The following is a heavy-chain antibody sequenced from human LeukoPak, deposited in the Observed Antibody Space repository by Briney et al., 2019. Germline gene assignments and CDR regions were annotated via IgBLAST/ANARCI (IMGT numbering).Heavy chain of an antibody. CDR1: GFTFSNYG. V-gene: IGHV3-15*01. CDR3: TTEATSSSWLEVPLDY. CDR2: IKSKTDGGTT. J-gene: IGHJ4*02. Sequence: GGSLRLSCAASGFTFSNYGMHWVRQAPGKGLEWVGRIKSKTDGGTTDYAAPVKGRFTISRDDSKNTLYLQMNSLKTEDTAVYYCTTEATSSSWLEVPLDYWGQGTLVTVSS. D-gene: IGHD6-13*01.